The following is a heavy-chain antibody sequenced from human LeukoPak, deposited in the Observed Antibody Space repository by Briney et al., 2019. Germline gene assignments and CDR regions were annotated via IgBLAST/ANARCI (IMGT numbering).Heavy chain of an antibody. CDR1: GLTFSSYS. Sequence: GGSLRLSCAASGLTFSSYSMTWVRHAPGKGLEWVSAISSSSSYIYYADSVKGRFTISRDNAKNTLYLQMNSLRAEDTAVYYCARDQTVVVVDYYYYGMDVWGQGTTVTVSS. CDR2: ISSSSSYI. J-gene: IGHJ6*02. V-gene: IGHV3-21*01. CDR3: ARDQTVVVVDYYYYGMDV. D-gene: IGHD3-22*01.